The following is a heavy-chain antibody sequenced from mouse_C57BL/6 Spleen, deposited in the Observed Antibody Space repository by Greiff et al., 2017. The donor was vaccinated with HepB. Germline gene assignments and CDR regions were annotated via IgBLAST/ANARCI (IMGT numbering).Heavy chain of an antibody. V-gene: IGHV1-39*01. CDR3: AREERITGEGYFDY. CDR1: GYSFTDYN. J-gene: IGHJ2*01. Sequence: EVKLMESGPELVKPGASVKISCKASGYSFTDYNMNWVKQSNGKSLEWIGVINPNYGTTSYNQKFKGKATLTVDQSSSTAYMQLNSLTSEDSAVYYCAREERITGEGYFDYWGQGTTLTVSS. D-gene: IGHD4-1*01. CDR2: INPNYGTT.